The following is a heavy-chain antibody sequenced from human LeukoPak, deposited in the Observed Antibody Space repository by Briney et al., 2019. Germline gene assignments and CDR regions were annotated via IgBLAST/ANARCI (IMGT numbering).Heavy chain of an antibody. D-gene: IGHD3-10*01. CDR3: ARDRVTMVRGVNYYFDY. J-gene: IGHJ4*02. Sequence: GGALRLSCAASGFTFSSYWMSWVRQAPGKGLEWVANIKQDGSEKYYVDSVKGRFTISRDNAKNSLYLQMNSLRAEDTAVYYCARDRVTMVRGVNYYFDYWGQGTLVTVSS. V-gene: IGHV3-7*05. CDR2: IKQDGSEK. CDR1: GFTFSSYW.